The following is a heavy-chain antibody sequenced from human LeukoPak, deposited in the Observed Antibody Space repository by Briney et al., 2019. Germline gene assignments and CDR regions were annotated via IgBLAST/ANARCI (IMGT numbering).Heavy chain of an antibody. CDR2: INHSGST. D-gene: IGHD6-6*01. CDR1: GGSFSGYY. CDR3: ASSPSSSSSWYFDL. J-gene: IGHJ2*01. V-gene: IGHV4-34*01. Sequence: SETLSLTCAVYGGSFSGYYWSWIRQPPGKGLEWIGEINHSGSTNYNPSLKSRVTISVDTSKNQFSLKLSSVTAADTAVYYCASSPSSSSSWYFDLWGRGTLVTVSS.